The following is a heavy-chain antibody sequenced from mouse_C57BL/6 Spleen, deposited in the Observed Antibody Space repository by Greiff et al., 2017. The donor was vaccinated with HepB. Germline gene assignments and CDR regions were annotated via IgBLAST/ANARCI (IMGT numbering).Heavy chain of an antibody. V-gene: IGHV1-52*01. CDR1: GYTFTSYW. D-gene: IGHD1-1*01. CDR3: ARSRYYGSSYEGYFDV. CDR2: IDPSDSET. J-gene: IGHJ1*03. Sequence: QVQLQQPGAELVRPGSSVKLSCKASGYTFTSYWMHWVKQRPIQGLEWIGNIDPSDSETHYNQKFKDKATLTVDKSSSTAYMQLSSLPSEDSAVYYCARSRYYGSSYEGYFDVWGTGTTVTVSS.